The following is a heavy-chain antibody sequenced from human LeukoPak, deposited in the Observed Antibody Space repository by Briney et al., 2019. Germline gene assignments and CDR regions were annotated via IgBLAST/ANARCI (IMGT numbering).Heavy chain of an antibody. D-gene: IGHD3-10*01. CDR1: GFTFSTFV. CDR3: AKDVIWFGVGGAFDI. J-gene: IGHJ3*02. V-gene: IGHV3-30*02. Sequence: GGSLRLSCGASGFTFSTFVMNWVRQAPGKGLEWVAFIRYDGSNKYYADSVKGRFTISRDNSKNTLYLQMNSLRAEDTAVYYCAKDVIWFGVGGAFDIWGQGTMVTVSS. CDR2: IRYDGSNK.